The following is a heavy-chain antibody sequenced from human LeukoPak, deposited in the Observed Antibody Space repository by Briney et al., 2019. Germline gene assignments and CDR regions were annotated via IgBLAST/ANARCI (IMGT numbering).Heavy chain of an antibody. J-gene: IGHJ5*02. CDR3: AREAAGQWFDP. V-gene: IGHV4-4*02. CDR2: IYHSGST. D-gene: IGHD6-25*01. CDR1: GDSISSSNW. Sequence: SETLSLTCAVSGDSISSSNWWSWVRQPPGKGLEWIGEIYHSGSTNYNPSLKSRVTMSLDKSKNQFSLNLTPVTAADTAVYYCAREAAGQWFDPWGQGTQVTVSS.